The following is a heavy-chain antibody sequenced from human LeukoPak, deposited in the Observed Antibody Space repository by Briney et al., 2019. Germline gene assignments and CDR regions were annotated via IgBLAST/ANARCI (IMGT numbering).Heavy chain of an antibody. J-gene: IGHJ4*02. CDR1: GGSVSSGDYY. V-gene: IGHV4-61*08. CDR2: IYYNGST. D-gene: IGHD2-21*01. CDR3: ARDNSALDY. Sequence: SETLSLTCSVSGGSVSSGDYYWNWIRQPPGKGLEWVGYIYYNGSTNYNPSLKSRLSISVDRSKNQFSLKLKSVTAADTAVYYCARDNSALDYWGQGTLVTVSS.